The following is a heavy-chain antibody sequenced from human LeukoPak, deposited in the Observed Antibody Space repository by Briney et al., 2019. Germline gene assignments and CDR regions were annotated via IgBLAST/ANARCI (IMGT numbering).Heavy chain of an antibody. CDR1: GGSISSGSYY. CDR3: ARGRLRTDY. V-gene: IGHV4-61*02. CDR2: IYTSGST. D-gene: IGHD2-21*02. Sequence: SQTLSLTCTVSGGSISSGSYYWSWIRQPAGKGLEWIGRIYTSGSTNYNPSLKSRVTISVDTSKNQFSLKLSSVTAADTAVYYCARGRLRTDYWGQGTLVTVSS. J-gene: IGHJ4*02.